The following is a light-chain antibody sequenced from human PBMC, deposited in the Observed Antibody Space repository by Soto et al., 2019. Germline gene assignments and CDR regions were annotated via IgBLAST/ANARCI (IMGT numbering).Light chain of an antibody. Sequence: EIVMTQSPATLSVSPGERATLSCRASQNIGGTLAWYQQKPGQAPRLLIYDAYSRATGISDRFSGSGSGTDFILTISRLEPEDFTVYYCQQYGSSPSFGGGTKVDIK. CDR3: QQYGSSPS. J-gene: IGKJ4*01. CDR1: QNIGGT. V-gene: IGKV3-20*01. CDR2: DAY.